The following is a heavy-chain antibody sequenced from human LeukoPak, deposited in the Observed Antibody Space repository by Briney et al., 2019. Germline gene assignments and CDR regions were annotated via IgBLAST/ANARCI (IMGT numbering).Heavy chain of an antibody. CDR3: ARLLTLVTTGFDY. CDR1: GGSISSSSYY. V-gene: IGHV4-39*01. CDR2: IYYSGST. J-gene: IGHJ4*02. D-gene: IGHD4-17*01. Sequence: PSETLSLTCTVSGGSISSSSYYWGWIRQPPGKGLEWIGSIYYSGSTYYNPSLKSRVTISVDTSKNQFSLKLSSVTAADTAVYYCARLLTLVTTGFDYWGQGTLVTVSS.